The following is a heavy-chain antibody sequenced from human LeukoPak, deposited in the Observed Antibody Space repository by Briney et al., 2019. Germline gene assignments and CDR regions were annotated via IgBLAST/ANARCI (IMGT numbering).Heavy chain of an antibody. J-gene: IGHJ4*02. CDR2: IRYDGSNK. V-gene: IGHV3-30*02. CDR3: ARLHYDVLTGPFDY. Sequence: PGGSLRLSCAASGFTFNSYGMHWVRQAPGKGLEWVAFIRYDGSNKYYAESVKGRFTISRDNTLYLQMNSLRAEDTAVYYCARLHYDVLTGPFDYWGQGTLVTVSS. D-gene: IGHD3-9*01. CDR1: GFTFNSYG.